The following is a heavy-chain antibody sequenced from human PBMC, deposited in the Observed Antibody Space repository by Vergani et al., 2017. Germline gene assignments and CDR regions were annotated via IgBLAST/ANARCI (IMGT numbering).Heavy chain of an antibody. CDR2: IYPGDSDT. V-gene: IGHV5-51*01. D-gene: IGHD2-2*01. J-gene: IGHJ2*01. Sequence: EVQLVQSGAEVKKPGESLKISCKGSGYSFTSYWIGWVRQMPGKGLEWMGIIYPGDSDTRYSPSFQGQVTISADKSISTAYLQWSSLKVSDTAMSYGARVPRVVVVPAATLRSYWYFYLWGRGTLVTVSS. CDR1: GYSFTSYW. CDR3: ARVPRVVVVPAATLRSYWYFYL.